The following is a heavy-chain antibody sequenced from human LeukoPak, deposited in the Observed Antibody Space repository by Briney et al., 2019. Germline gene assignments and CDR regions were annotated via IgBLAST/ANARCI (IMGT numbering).Heavy chain of an antibody. CDR3: ARASDSSWPFEN. CDR2: ISAKNGNT. CDR1: GYSFSNYG. J-gene: IGHJ4*02. V-gene: IGHV1-18*01. D-gene: IGHD6-13*01. Sequence: GASVKVSCKTSGYSFSNYGIVWGRQAPGQGLEWMGWISAKNGNTKNSQKVQGRVTMTTDSSTNIAYLDLRSLRSDDTAVYYCARASDSSWPFENWGQGTLVTVSS.